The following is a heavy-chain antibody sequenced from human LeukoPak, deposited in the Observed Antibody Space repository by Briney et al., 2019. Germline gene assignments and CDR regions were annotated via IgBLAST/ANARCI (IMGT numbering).Heavy chain of an antibody. V-gene: IGHV4-39*07. J-gene: IGHJ4*02. D-gene: IGHD3-10*01. CDR1: GGSISSSSYY. CDR2: IYYSGST. Sequence: SETLSLTCTVSGGSISSSSYYWGWIRQPPGKGLEWIGSIYYSGSTYYNPSLKSRVTISVDTSKNQFSLKLSSVTAADTAVYYCAGRVYYYGSGSYYWGQGTLVTVSS. CDR3: AGRVYYYGSGSYY.